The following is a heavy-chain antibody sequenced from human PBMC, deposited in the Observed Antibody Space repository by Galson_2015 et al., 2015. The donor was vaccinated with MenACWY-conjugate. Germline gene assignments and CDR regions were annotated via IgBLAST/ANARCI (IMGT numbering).Heavy chain of an antibody. CDR2: ISAYNGVT. CDR3: ARWPPSSCHLDY. D-gene: IGHD6-6*01. CDR1: GYTFTGYG. V-gene: IGHV1-18*01. J-gene: IGHJ4*02. Sequence: SVKVSCKASGYTFTGYGVSWVRQAPGQGLEWMGWISAYNGVTNYAQKLQGRVSMTTDTSTASAYVELRSLTSDDAAVYYCARWPPSSCHLDYWGQGTLVAVSS.